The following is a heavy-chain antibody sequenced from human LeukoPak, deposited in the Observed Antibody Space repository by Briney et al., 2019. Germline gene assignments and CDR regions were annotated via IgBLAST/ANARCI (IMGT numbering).Heavy chain of an antibody. CDR1: GGTFSSYA. J-gene: IGHJ4*02. V-gene: IGHV1-69*05. CDR3: ASSRDGYNFNY. Sequence: SVKVSCKASGGTFSSYAISWVRQAHGQGLEWMGGIIPIFGTANYAQKFQGRVTITTDESTSTAYMELSSLRSEDTAVYYCASSRDGYNFNYWGQGTLVTVSS. CDR2: IIPIFGTA. D-gene: IGHD5-24*01.